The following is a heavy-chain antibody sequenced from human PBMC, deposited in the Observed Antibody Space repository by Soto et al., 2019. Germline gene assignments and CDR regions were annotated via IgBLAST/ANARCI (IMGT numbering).Heavy chain of an antibody. CDR3: AGEGVGASSINFEL. V-gene: IGHV3-30-3*01. Sequence: QVQLVESGGGVVQPGRSLRLSCAASGFTFSSYAMHWVRQAPGKGLEWVAVISYDGSNKYYADSVKGRFTISRDNSKDTLYLQMNSLRAEDTGVYYCAGEGVGASSINFELWGQGTLVTVSS. CDR2: ISYDGSNK. D-gene: IGHD1-26*01. CDR1: GFTFSSYA. J-gene: IGHJ4*02.